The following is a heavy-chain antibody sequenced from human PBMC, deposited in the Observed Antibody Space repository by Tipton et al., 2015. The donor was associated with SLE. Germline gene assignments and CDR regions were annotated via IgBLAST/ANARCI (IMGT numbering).Heavy chain of an antibody. V-gene: IGHV1-24*01. Sequence: QLVQSGAEVKKPGASVKVSCKASGYTFTSYGISWVRQAPGQGLEWMGGFDPEDGETIYAQKFQGRVTMTEDTSTDTAYMELSSLRSEDTAVYYCATRSWITGTHDAFDIWGQGTMVTVSS. CDR3: ATRSWITGTHDAFDI. J-gene: IGHJ3*02. CDR2: FDPEDGET. CDR1: GYTFTSYG. D-gene: IGHD1-20*01.